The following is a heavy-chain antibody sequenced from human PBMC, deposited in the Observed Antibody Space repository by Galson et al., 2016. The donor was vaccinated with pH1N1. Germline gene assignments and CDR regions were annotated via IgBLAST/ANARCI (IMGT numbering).Heavy chain of an antibody. CDR3: AKGGRVGTEGYYYALDV. J-gene: IGHJ6*02. CDR2: ISAASTRT. Sequence: SLRLSCAASGFIFSSYAMTWVRQAPGKGPEWVSAISAASTRTYYPDSVKGRFIISRINSKNTLYLQMNSLRAKATAEYYCAKGGRVGTEGYYYALDVWGQGTTVIVSS. V-gene: IGHV3-23*01. CDR1: GFIFSSYA. D-gene: IGHD1/OR15-1a*01.